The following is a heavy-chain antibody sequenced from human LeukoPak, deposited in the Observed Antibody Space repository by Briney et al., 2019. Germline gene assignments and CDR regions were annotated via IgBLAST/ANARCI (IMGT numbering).Heavy chain of an antibody. CDR3: ARVGAGGGNYFRSYYDR. Sequence: GGSLRLSCAASGFTFSSYWMGWFRQAPGRGREWVANIKEDGSEKNYVDSVKGRFSISRDNAENSLYLQMNSLRVEDAAMYYCARVGAGGGNYFRSYYDRWGQGTLVTVS. CDR2: IKEDGSEK. J-gene: IGHJ4*02. V-gene: IGHV3-7*01. CDR1: GFTFSSYW. D-gene: IGHD2/OR15-2a*01.